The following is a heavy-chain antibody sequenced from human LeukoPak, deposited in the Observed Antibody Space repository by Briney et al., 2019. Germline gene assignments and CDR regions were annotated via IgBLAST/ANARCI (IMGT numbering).Heavy chain of an antibody. J-gene: IGHJ4*02. D-gene: IGHD1-26*01. CDR1: GYSFTSYW. V-gene: IGHV5-51*01. Sequence: GESLKISCKGSGYSFTSYWIGWVRQLPGKGLEWMGIIYPGDSDTRYSPSFQGQVTISADKSISTAYLQWSSLKASDTAMYYCASQDHSSGSYYPYYFDYWGQGTLVTVSS. CDR2: IYPGDSDT. CDR3: ASQDHSSGSYYPYYFDY.